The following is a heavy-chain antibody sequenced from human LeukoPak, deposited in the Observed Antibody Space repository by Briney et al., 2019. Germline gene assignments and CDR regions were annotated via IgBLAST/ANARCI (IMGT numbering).Heavy chain of an antibody. CDR2: ISYDRSNK. Sequence: GGSLRLSCAASGFTFSSYAMHWVRQAPGKGLEWVAVISYDRSNKYYADSVKGRFTISRDNSKNTLYLQMNRLRSEDTAVYYCARGDWDYGSGNFGYWGQGTLVTVSS. V-gene: IGHV3-30-3*01. CDR1: GFTFSSYA. CDR3: ARGDWDYGSGNFGY. D-gene: IGHD3-10*01. J-gene: IGHJ4*02.